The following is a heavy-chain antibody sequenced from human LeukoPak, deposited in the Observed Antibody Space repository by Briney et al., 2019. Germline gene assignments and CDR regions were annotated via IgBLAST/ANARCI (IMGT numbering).Heavy chain of an antibody. CDR1: GFTFSSYW. V-gene: IGHV3-74*01. J-gene: IGHJ4*02. Sequence: GGSLRPSCAASGFTFSSYWMHWVRQAPGEGLVWVSRIYSDGSRTNYADSVTGRFTISRDKAKNTLYLQMNSLRAEDTAVYYCARGGQLEYCSSTSCYPFGYWGQGTLVTVSS. CDR3: ARGGQLEYCSSTSCYPFGY. CDR2: IYSDGSRT. D-gene: IGHD2-2*01.